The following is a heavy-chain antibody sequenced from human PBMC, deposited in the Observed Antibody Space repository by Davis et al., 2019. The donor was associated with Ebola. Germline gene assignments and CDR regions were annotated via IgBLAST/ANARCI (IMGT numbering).Heavy chain of an antibody. CDR1: GYIFSNYD. J-gene: IGHJ6*02. CDR2: VNPYSGHT. Sequence: ASVKVSCNASGYIFSNYDINWVRQASGQGLEWMGWVNPYSGHTGYVEKFKGRVTMTRNPSISTAYMELSRLRIDDTAVYYCARRLYCSGGSCYEYYYGMDVWGQGTTVTVSS. D-gene: IGHD2-15*01. CDR3: ARRLYCSGGSCYEYYYGMDV. V-gene: IGHV1-8*01.